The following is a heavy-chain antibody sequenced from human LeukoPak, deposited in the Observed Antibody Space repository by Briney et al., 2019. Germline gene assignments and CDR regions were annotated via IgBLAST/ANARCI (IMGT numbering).Heavy chain of an antibody. CDR1: GGSLSSYY. CDR2: IYYSGST. CDR3: ASQYYDSSGLYYFDY. V-gene: IGHV4-59*01. D-gene: IGHD3-22*01. Sequence: SETLSLTCTVSGGSLSSYYWSWIRQPPGKGLEWIGYIYYSGSTNYNPSLKSRVTISVDTSKNQFSLKLSSVTAADTAVYYCASQYYDSSGLYYFDYWGQGTLVTVSS. J-gene: IGHJ4*02.